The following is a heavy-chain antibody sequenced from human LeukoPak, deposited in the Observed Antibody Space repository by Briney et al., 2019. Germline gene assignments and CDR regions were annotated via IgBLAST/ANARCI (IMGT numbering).Heavy chain of an antibody. CDR2: ISSISSHI. CDR1: GFTFSTYT. V-gene: IGHV3-21*01. J-gene: IGHJ4*02. Sequence: GGSLRLSCAASGFTFSTYTMNWVRQAPGQGLEWVSSISSISSHIFYADSVKGRFTISRDNAKYSLYLQMSSLRAEDTAVYYCASSPPYCSSTNCYANYWGQGTLVTVSS. D-gene: IGHD2-2*01. CDR3: ASSPPYCSSTNCYANY.